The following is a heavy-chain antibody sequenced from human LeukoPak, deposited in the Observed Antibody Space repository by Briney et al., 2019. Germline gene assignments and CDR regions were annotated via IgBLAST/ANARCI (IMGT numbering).Heavy chain of an antibody. CDR1: GLTFSDFS. V-gene: IGHV3-11*01. CDR3: ARRDIIAADAFDI. J-gene: IGHJ3*02. CDR2: ISSSGNTI. D-gene: IGHD6-25*01. Sequence: GGSLRLSCAASGLTFSDFSMNWIRQAPGKGPEWISYISSSGNTIYYADSVKGRFTISRDYAKNLLYLQMESLRVDDTAVYYCARRDIIAADAFDIWGQGTMVTVSS.